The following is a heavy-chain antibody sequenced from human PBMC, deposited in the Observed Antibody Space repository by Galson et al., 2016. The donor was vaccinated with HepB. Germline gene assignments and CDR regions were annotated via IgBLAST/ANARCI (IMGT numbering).Heavy chain of an antibody. J-gene: IGHJ4*02. D-gene: IGHD3-3*01. Sequence: SLRLSCAAPGFTFSDYSMHWVRQAPGKGLEWLGVMSYDENHKYYADYVKDRITISRDNFKNTLYLHMSGLRAEDTAVYYCARDRGLRFLEWFMAWWGQGTLVTVSS. CDR2: MSYDENHK. V-gene: IGHV3-30*04. CDR1: GFTFSDYS. CDR3: ARDRGLRFLEWFMAW.